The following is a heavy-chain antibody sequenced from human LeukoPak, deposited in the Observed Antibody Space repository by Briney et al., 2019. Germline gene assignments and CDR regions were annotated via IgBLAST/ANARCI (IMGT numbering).Heavy chain of an antibody. CDR2: IIPILGIA. V-gene: IGHV1-69*04. Sequence: RASVKVSCKASGVTFSSYAVSWVRQAPGQGLGWMVRIIPILGIANYAQKFQGRVTITADKSTSTAYMELSSLRSEDTAVYYCARGPACTNGVCYTGYFDYWGQGTLVTVSS. CDR3: ARGPACTNGVCYTGYFDY. CDR1: GVTFSSYA. J-gene: IGHJ4*02. D-gene: IGHD2-8*01.